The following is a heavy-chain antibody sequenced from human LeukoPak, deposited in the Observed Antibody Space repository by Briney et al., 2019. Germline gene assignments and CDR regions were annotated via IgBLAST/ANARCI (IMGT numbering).Heavy chain of an antibody. V-gene: IGHV4-34*01. CDR1: GGSFSGYY. CDR3: ARGGAYCGGDCYPRGAFDI. Sequence: PSETLSLTCAVYGGSFSGYYWSWIRQPPGKGLEWIGEINHSGSTNYNPSLKSRVTISVDTSKNQFSLKLSSVTAADTAVYYCARGGAYCGGDCYPRGAFDIWGQGTMVTVSS. J-gene: IGHJ3*02. CDR2: INHSGST. D-gene: IGHD2-21*02.